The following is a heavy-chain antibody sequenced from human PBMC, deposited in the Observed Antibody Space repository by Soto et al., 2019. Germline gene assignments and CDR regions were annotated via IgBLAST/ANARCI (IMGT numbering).Heavy chain of an antibody. V-gene: IGHV1-18*01. CDR2: ISAYNGNT. D-gene: IGHD6-6*01. CDR3: AREYSSSSLPNYYYGMDV. J-gene: IGHJ6*02. Sequence: QVQLVQSGAEVKKPGASVKVSCKASGYTFTSYGISWVRQAPGQGLEWMGWISAYNGNTNYAQKLQGRVTMTTDTSTSTAYMELGSLRSDDTAVYYCAREYSSSSLPNYYYGMDVWGQGTTVTVSS. CDR1: GYTFTSYG.